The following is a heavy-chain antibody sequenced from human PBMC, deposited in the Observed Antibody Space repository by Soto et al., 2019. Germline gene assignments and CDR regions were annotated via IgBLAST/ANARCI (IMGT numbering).Heavy chain of an antibody. Sequence: EVQLVESGGDLVQPGGSLRLSCAASGFTFSSYDFHWVRQATGKGLEWVSGIGTAGDTYYAGSVKGRFIMSRENAKNSLYLQMNSLRAGDTAVYYCTRGADGFDYWGKGTLFTVSS. CDR3: TRGADGFDY. D-gene: IGHD3-16*01. J-gene: IGHJ4*02. V-gene: IGHV3-13*01. CDR1: GFTFSSYD. CDR2: IGTAGDT.